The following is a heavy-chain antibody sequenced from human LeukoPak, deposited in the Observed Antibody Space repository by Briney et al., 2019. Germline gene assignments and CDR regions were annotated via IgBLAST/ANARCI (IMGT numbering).Heavy chain of an antibody. D-gene: IGHD3-10*01. CDR1: GGSISSSSYY. CDR2: IYYSGTT. J-gene: IGHJ4*02. CDR3: ARGSSGSYRGSDY. Sequence: SETLSLTCTVSGGSISSSSYYWGWIRQPPGKGLEWIGSIYYSGTTYYNPSLKSRVTISIVTSKNQFSLILSSVTAADTAVYYCARGSSGSYRGSDYWGQGTLVTVSS. V-gene: IGHV4-39*07.